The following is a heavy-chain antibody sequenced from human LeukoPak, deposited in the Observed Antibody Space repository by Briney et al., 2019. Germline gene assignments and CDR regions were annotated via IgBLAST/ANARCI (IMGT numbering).Heavy chain of an antibody. V-gene: IGHV1-46*01. Sequence: ASVKVSCKASGYTFTSYYMHWVRQAPGQGLEWMGIINPSGGSTSYAQKFQGRVTMTRDTSISTAYMELSRLRSDDTAVYYCARLATNKIDYWGQGTLVTVSS. J-gene: IGHJ4*02. CDR2: INPSGGST. D-gene: IGHD1/OR15-1a*01. CDR3: ARLATNKIDY. CDR1: GYTFTSYY.